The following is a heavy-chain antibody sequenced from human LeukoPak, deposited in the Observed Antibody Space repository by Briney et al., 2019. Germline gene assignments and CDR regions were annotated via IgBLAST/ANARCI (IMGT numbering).Heavy chain of an antibody. Sequence: SETLSLTCAAYGGTFSGYYWSWIRQPPGKGLEWIGEINHIGSTNYNPSLKSRVTISVDTSKNQFSLKLSSVTAADTAVYYCARGGQVAAASPFDYWGQGTLVTVSS. CDR1: GGTFSGYY. CDR3: ARGGQVAAASPFDY. J-gene: IGHJ4*02. D-gene: IGHD6-13*01. V-gene: IGHV4-34*01. CDR2: INHIGST.